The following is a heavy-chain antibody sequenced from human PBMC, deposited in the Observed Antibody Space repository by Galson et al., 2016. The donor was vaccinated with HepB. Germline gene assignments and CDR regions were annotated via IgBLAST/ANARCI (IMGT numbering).Heavy chain of an antibody. V-gene: IGHV3-30*18. Sequence: SLRLSCAASGFIFTSYAMHWVRQAPGKGLEWVAVISYDDNNYYYADSVKGRFTISRDNSKNTLYLQMNRLRAEDTAVYYCAKNWNYVIRGSDYYTMDIWGQGTPVTVSS. CDR2: ISYDDNNY. CDR3: AKNWNYVIRGSDYYTMDI. J-gene: IGHJ6*02. CDR1: GFIFTSYA. D-gene: IGHD1-7*01.